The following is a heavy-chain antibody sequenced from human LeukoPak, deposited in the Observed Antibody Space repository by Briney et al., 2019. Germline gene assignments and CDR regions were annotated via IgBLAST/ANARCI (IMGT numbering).Heavy chain of an antibody. J-gene: IGHJ6*02. Sequence: PGGSLRLSCAASGFTFSSYGMHWVRQAPGKGLEWVAVISYDGSNKYYADSVKGRFTISRDNSKNTLYLQMNSLRAEDTAVYYCAKDGGYYDSSGYPYYYGMDVWGQGTTVTVSS. D-gene: IGHD3-22*01. CDR3: AKDGGYYDSSGYPYYYGMDV. V-gene: IGHV3-30*18. CDR1: GFTFSSYG. CDR2: ISYDGSNK.